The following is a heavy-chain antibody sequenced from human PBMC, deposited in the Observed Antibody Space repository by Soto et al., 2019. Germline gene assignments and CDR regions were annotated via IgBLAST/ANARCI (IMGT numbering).Heavy chain of an antibody. Sequence: SVKVSCKASGDTFSSYAISWVRQAPVQGLEWMGGIIPIFSTANYAQKFQGRVTITADESTSTAYMELSSLRSEDTAVYYCGSCSSTSGGHYYGMDVWGQGTTVTVSS. J-gene: IGHJ6*02. CDR1: GDTFSSYA. CDR2: IIPIFSTA. V-gene: IGHV1-69*13. CDR3: GSCSSTSGGHYYGMDV. D-gene: IGHD2-2*01.